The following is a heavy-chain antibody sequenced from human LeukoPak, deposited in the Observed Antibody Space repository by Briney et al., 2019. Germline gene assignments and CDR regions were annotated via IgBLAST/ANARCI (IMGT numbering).Heavy chain of an antibody. CDR2: IIPIFGTS. CDR1: GGTFGSYA. V-gene: IGHV1-69*13. CDR3: AREGRITIFGAADWFDP. Sequence: SVKVSCKASGGTFGSYAISWVRQAPGQGLEWMGNIIPIFGTSNYPQKFQGRVTITADESASTAYMELSSLRSDDTAVYYCAREGRITIFGAADWFDPWGQGTLVTVSS. D-gene: IGHD3-3*01. J-gene: IGHJ5*02.